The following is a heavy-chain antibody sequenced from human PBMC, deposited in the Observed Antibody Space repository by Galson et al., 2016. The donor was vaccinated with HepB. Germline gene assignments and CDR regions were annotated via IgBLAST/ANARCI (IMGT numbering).Heavy chain of an antibody. CDR1: GFTFSDAA. V-gene: IGHV3-73*01. CDR2: IRSKASNYAT. Sequence: SLRLSCAASGFTFSDAAMYWVRQASGKGLEWVGRIRSKASNYATAYAASVKGRFTISRDDSKNTAYLQMNSLKTEDTAVYYCTTSLVYYFDYWGQGTLVTVSS. CDR3: TTSLVYYFDY. J-gene: IGHJ4*02. D-gene: IGHD2-21*01.